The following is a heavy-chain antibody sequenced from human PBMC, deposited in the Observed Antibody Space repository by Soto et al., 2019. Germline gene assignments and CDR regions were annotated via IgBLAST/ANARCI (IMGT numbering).Heavy chain of an antibody. CDR2: INHSGST. CDR1: GGSFSGYY. Sequence: TLSLTCAVYGGSFSGYYWSWIRQPPGKGLEWIGEINHSGSTNYNPSLKSRVTISVDTSKNQFSLKLSSVTAADTAVYYCARDDAILTGYYIDYWGQGTLVTLSS. D-gene: IGHD3-9*01. V-gene: IGHV4-34*01. CDR3: ARDDAILTGYYIDY. J-gene: IGHJ4*02.